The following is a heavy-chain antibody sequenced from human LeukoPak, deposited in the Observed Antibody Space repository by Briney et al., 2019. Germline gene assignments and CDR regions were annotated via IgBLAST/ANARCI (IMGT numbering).Heavy chain of an antibody. CDR1: GFTFSRKA. Sequence: GGSLRLSCAASGFTFSRKALSWVRQAPGKGLEWGSSLSGSGGDTYYADSVKGRFTISRDNAKNTVYLQMNSLRAEDTAVYYCAKDPYGTRYFDYWGQGTLVTVSS. CDR3: AKDPYGTRYFDY. V-gene: IGHV3-23*01. J-gene: IGHJ4*02. D-gene: IGHD2-2*01. CDR2: LSGSGGDT.